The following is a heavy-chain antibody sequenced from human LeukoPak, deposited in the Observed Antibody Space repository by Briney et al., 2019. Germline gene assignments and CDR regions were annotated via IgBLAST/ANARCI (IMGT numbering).Heavy chain of an antibody. CDR3: ARGDWFDP. V-gene: IGHV4-61*02. CDR2: IDNSGSI. J-gene: IGHJ5*02. CDR1: GGSMSSGNYY. Sequence: PSQTLSLTCTVSGGSMSSGNYYWSWIRPPAGKGLEWIGRIDNSGSINYNPSLRSRVTISLDTSKNQFSLNLTSVTAADTAVYYCARGDWFDPWGQGTLVTVSS.